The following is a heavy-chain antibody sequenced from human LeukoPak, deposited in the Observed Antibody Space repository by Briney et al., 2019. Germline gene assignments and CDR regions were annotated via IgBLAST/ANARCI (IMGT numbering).Heavy chain of an antibody. CDR3: ARDPVATTFDL. D-gene: IGHD5-24*01. CDR2: INPSGGST. J-gene: IGHJ2*01. V-gene: IGHV1-46*01. CDR1: GYTFTSYY. Sequence: ASVKVPCKASGYTFTSYYMHWVRQAPGQGLEWMGIINPSGGSTSYAQKFQGRVTMTRDTSTSTVYMELSSLRSEDTAVYYCARDPVATTFDLWGRGTLVTVSS.